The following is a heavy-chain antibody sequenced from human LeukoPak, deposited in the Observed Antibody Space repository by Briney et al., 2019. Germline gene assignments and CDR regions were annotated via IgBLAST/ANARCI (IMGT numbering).Heavy chain of an antibody. CDR3: ARDGLPFDY. D-gene: IGHD2-21*01. CDR1: GFTFSNYA. V-gene: IGHV3-23*01. J-gene: IGHJ4*02. Sequence: GGSLRLSCAASGFTFSNYAMSWVRQAPGKGLEWVSAVSGSGVSTYYADSVKGRFTISRDNSKNTLYLQMNSLRAEDTAVYYCARDGLPFDYWGQGTLVTVSS. CDR2: VSGSGVST.